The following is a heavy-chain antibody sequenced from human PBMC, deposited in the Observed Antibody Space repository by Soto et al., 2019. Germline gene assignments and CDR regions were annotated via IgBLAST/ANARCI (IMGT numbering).Heavy chain of an antibody. Sequence: SETLSLTCTVSGGSISSSSYYWGWIRQPPGKGLEWIGSIYYSGSTYYNPSLKSRVTISVDTSKNQFSLKLSSVTAADTAVYYCASDFGEPPNYWGQGTLVTVSS. J-gene: IGHJ4*02. CDR3: ASDFGEPPNY. CDR2: IYYSGST. V-gene: IGHV4-39*01. CDR1: GGSISSSSYY. D-gene: IGHD3-10*01.